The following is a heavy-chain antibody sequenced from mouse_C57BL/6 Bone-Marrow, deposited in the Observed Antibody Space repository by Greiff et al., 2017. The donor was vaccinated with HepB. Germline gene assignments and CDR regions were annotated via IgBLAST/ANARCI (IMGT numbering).Heavy chain of an antibody. J-gene: IGHJ4*01. V-gene: IGHV1-39*01. D-gene: IGHD1-1*01. CDR2: INPNYGTT. CDR1: GYSFTDYN. Sequence: EVKLVESGPELVKPGASVKISCKASGYSFTDYNMNWVKQSNGKSLEWIGVINPNYGTTSYNQKFKGKATLTVDQSSSTAYMQLNSLTSEDSAVYYCARRGPSSFYYAMDYWGQGTSVTVSS. CDR3: ARRGPSSFYYAMDY.